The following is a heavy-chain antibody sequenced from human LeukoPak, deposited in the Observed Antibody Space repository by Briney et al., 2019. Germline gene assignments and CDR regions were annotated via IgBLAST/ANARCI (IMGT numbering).Heavy chain of an antibody. CDR2: ISSSNI. V-gene: IGHV3-21*01. Sequence: PGGSLRLSCAASGFTFSSYSMNWVRQAPGKGLEWVSSISSSNIYYADSVKGRFTISRDNSKNTLYLQMNSLRAEDTAVYYCAKDQGYCSSTSCSIVGYYYMDVWGKGTTVTVSS. CDR1: GFTFSSYS. CDR3: AKDQGYCSSTSCSIVGYYYMDV. J-gene: IGHJ6*03. D-gene: IGHD2-2*01.